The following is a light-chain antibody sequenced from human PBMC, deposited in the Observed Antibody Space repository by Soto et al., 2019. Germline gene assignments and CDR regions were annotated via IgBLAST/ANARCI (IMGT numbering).Light chain of an antibody. J-gene: IGKJ2*01. CDR1: QRDSSSD. V-gene: IGKV3-20*01. CDR2: GAS. CDR3: QQYRSSPLYT. Sequence: EIVLTQSPGTLSLSPGDRATLSCSASQRDSSSDFAWYQQKAAQAPILLIYGASSRATGSPGRFSGSGSGTDFTLTISRLKPEDFAVYYCQQYRSSPLYTFGQGTKLEI.